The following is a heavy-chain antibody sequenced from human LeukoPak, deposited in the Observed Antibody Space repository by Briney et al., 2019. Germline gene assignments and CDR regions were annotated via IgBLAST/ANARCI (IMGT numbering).Heavy chain of an antibody. CDR2: IYYSGST. CDR3: ARTLTGSAYYFGY. D-gene: IGHD1-20*01. CDR1: GGSISSSSYY. V-gene: IGHV4-39*01. Sequence: SETLSLTCTVSGGSISSSSYYWGWIRQPPGKGLEWIGSIYYSGSTYYNPSLKSRATISVDTSKNQFSLKLSSVTAADTAVYYCARTLTGSAYYFGYWGQGTLVTVSS. J-gene: IGHJ4*02.